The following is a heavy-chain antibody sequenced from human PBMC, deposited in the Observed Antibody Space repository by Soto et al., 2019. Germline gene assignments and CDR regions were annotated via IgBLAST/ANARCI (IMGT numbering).Heavy chain of an antibody. Sequence: SETLPHTCTVSGGSISSSSYCWGWIRKPPGKGLEWIGSIYYSGSTYYNPSLKSRVTISVDTSKNQFSLKLSSVTAADTAVYYCARRGGGLGDEENDAFDIWGQGTMVTVSS. CDR3: ARRGGGLGDEENDAFDI. CDR1: GGSISSSSYC. D-gene: IGHD2-21*01. V-gene: IGHV4-39*01. CDR2: IYYSGST. J-gene: IGHJ3*02.